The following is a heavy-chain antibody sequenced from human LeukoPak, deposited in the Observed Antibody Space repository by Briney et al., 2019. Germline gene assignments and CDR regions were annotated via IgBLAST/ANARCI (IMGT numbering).Heavy chain of an antibody. J-gene: IGHJ5*02. CDR1: GGSISSYY. D-gene: IGHD3-10*01. Sequence: SETLSLTCTVSGGSISSYYWSWIRQPPGKGLEWIRYIYYSGSTNYNPSLKSRVTISVDTSKNQFSLKLSSVTAADTAVYYCARVKGQGVRGKGWFDPWGQGTLVTVSS. V-gene: IGHV4-59*12. CDR2: IYYSGST. CDR3: ARVKGQGVRGKGWFDP.